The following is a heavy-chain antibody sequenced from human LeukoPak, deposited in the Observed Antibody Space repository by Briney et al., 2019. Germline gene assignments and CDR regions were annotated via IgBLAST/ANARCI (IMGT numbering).Heavy chain of an antibody. CDR2: IYTSGST. CDR3: ARGGYDSSGYYYLDY. V-gene: IGHV4-61*02. Sequence: SETLSLTCTVSGGSISSGSYYWSWIRQPAGKGLEWIGRIYTSGSTNYNPSLKSRVTISVDTSKNQFSLKLSSVTAADTAVYYCARGGYDSSGYYYLDYWGRGTLVTVSS. CDR1: GGSISSGSYY. D-gene: IGHD3-22*01. J-gene: IGHJ4*02.